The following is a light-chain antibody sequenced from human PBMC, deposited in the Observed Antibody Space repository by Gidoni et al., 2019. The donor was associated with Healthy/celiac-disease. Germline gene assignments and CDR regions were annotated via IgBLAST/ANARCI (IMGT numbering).Light chain of an antibody. Sequence: DIQMTQSPSALSASVGDRVTITCQASQDISNYLNWYQQKPGKAPKLLIYDASTLETGVPSRFSGSGSGTDFTFTISSLQPEDFATYYCQQYDNLPYTFXQXTKLEIK. V-gene: IGKV1-33*01. J-gene: IGKJ2*01. CDR1: QDISNY. CDR3: QQYDNLPYT. CDR2: DAS.